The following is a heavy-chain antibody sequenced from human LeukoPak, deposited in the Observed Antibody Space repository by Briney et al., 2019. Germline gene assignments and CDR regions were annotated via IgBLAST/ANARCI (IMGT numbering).Heavy chain of an antibody. D-gene: IGHD3-10*01. V-gene: IGHV4-39*01. CDR1: GGSISSSSYY. CDR2: IYYSGST. Sequence: SENLSLTCTVSGGSISSSSYYWGWIRQPPGKGLEWIGSIYYSGSTYYNPSLKSRVTISVDTSKNQFSLKLSSVTAADTAVYYCARIGFYYYGSGSYYKGWFDPWGQGTLVTVSS. CDR3: ARIGFYYYGSGSYYKGWFDP. J-gene: IGHJ5*02.